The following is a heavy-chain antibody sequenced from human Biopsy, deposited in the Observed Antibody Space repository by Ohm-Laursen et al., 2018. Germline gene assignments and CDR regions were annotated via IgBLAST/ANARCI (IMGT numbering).Heavy chain of an antibody. D-gene: IGHD2-15*01. Sequence: GSLRLSCAASGFDFSDYSMSWVRQAPGKGMEWISYIYGGGSPVSYADSVKGRFTISRDNAKNSLYLQMNSLRAEDTAVYYCARAYPPPGRRLVVVAGDFDCWGQGTRVTVSS. CDR2: IYGGGSPV. V-gene: IGHV3-48*04. CDR3: ARAYPPPGRRLVVVAGDFDC. CDR1: GFDFSDYS. J-gene: IGHJ4*02.